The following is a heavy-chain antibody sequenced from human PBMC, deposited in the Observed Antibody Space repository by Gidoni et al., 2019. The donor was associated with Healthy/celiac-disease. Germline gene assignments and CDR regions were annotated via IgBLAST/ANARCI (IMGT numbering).Heavy chain of an antibody. CDR3: AKSNHGDYYYYGMDV. D-gene: IGHD4-17*01. CDR1: GFTFSSYA. CDR2: ISGSGGST. Sequence: EVQLLESGGGWVQPGGSLRLSCAAAGFTFSSYAMSWVRQAPGKGLEWVSAISGSGGSTYYADSVKVRFTISRDNSKNTLYLQMNSLRAEDTAVYYCAKSNHGDYYYYGMDVWGQGTTVTVSS. J-gene: IGHJ6*02. V-gene: IGHV3-23*01.